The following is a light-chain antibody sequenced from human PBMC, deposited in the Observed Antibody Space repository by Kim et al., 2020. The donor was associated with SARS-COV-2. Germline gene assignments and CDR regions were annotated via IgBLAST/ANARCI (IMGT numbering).Light chain of an antibody. V-gene: IGKV4-1*01. CDR3: QQFYGIPLT. J-gene: IGKJ4*01. CDR1: QSVFSSSGNKYY. CDR2: WAS. Sequence: DIVMTQSPDSLAVSLGERATINCKSSQSVFSSSGNKYYLAWYQQKPGQAPKLLIYWASTRESGVPDRFSGSGSGTDFTLTISGLQAEDVAVYYCQQFYGIPLTFGGGTKVDIK.